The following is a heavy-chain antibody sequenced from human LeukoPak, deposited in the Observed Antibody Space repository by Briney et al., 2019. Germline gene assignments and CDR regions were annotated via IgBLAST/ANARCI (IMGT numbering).Heavy chain of an antibody. CDR1: GYTLTELS. CDR3: ATEVQAAAGTMPSHYFDY. D-gene: IGHD6-13*01. J-gene: IGHJ4*02. V-gene: IGHV1-24*01. Sequence: ASVKVSCKVSGYTLTELSMHWVRQAPGKGLEWMGGFDPEDGETIYAQKFQGRVTMTEDTTTDTAYMELSSLRSEDTAVYYCATEVQAAAGTMPSHYFDYWGQGTLVTVSS. CDR2: FDPEDGET.